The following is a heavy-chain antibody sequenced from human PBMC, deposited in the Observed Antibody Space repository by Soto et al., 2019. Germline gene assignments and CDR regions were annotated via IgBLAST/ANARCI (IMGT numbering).Heavy chain of an antibody. V-gene: IGHV3-23*01. Sequence: EVQLLESGGGLVQPGGSLRLSCAASGFSFSEYSMTWVRQAPGKGLQWVSAISGDTATTHYADSVKGRFTISRDNSRETLYLQMNSLRVEDTAIYYCAKPLQQWLLQGSGVDVWGQGTTVTVSS. D-gene: IGHD6-19*01. CDR3: AKPLQQWLLQGSGVDV. J-gene: IGHJ6*02. CDR2: ISGDTATT. CDR1: GFSFSEYS.